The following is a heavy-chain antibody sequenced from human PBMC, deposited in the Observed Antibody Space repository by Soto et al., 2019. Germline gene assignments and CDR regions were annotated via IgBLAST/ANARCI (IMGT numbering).Heavy chain of an antibody. CDR1: GYTFTYYY. CDR2: INPSDGIT. J-gene: IGHJ4*02. V-gene: IGHV1-46*01. CDR3: ARDRAETRLMVRGVDIDY. Sequence: QVQLVQSGAEVEKPGASVKLSCTASGYTFTYYYLHWVRQAPGQGLEWIGIINPSDGITDYAQTLYGRATVTRDTSTSTIYLELTSLRSEDTAVYYCARDRAETRLMVRGVDIDYWGQGTLVTVSS. D-gene: IGHD3-10*01.